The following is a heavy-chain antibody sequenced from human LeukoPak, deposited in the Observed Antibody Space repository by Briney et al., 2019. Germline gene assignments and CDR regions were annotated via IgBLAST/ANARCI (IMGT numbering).Heavy chain of an antibody. CDR1: GYTFTSYA. V-gene: IGHV1-3*01. Sequence: ASVKVPCKASGYTFTSYAMHWVRQAPGQRLEWMGWINAGNGNTKYSQKFQGRVTITRDTSASTAYMELSSLRSEDTAVYYCARTRWAVAHYYYYGMDVWGQGTTVTVSS. D-gene: IGHD2-15*01. J-gene: IGHJ6*02. CDR2: INAGNGNT. CDR3: ARTRWAVAHYYYYGMDV.